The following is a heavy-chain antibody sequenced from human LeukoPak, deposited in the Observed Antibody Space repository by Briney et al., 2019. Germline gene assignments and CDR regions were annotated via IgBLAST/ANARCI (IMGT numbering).Heavy chain of an antibody. J-gene: IGHJ5*01. Sequence: GRSLRLSCAGSGFTFSAHWMHWVRQGPGKGLVWVARITHEGGDANYADSVKGRFTISRDNANKVLYLEMNSLTADDTGVYYCARVLTYFDLWGQGTLVTVSS. V-gene: IGHV3-74*01. CDR3: ARVLTYFDL. CDR1: GFTFSAHW. CDR2: ITHEGGDA.